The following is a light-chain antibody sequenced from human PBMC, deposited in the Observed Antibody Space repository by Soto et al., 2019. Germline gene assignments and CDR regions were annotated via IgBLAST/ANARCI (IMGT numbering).Light chain of an antibody. J-gene: IGLJ1*01. Sequence: QSVLTQPPSVSGSPGQSVAISCTGTSSDVGSSNGVSWYQQPPGTAPKLMIYDVSNRPSGVPDRFSGSKSGNTASLTISGLQAEDETDYYCSSYTTSSTYVFGTGTKVTVL. CDR3: SSYTTSSTYV. CDR1: SSDVGSSNG. CDR2: DVS. V-gene: IGLV2-18*02.